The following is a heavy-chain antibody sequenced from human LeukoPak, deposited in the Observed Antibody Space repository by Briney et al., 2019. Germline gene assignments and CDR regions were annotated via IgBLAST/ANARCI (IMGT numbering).Heavy chain of an antibody. CDR1: GFTFGDYA. CDR2: IRRRAFGETA. D-gene: IGHD6-13*01. Sequence: GGSLRLSCTASGFTFGDYAVSWVRRAPGRGLEWVGLIRRRAFGETADYAASVKGRITISRDDSKSIAYLQMNSLKTEDTAVYYCTREGAAAAYGMDVWGQGTTVTVSS. V-gene: IGHV3-49*04. J-gene: IGHJ6*02. CDR3: TREGAAAAYGMDV.